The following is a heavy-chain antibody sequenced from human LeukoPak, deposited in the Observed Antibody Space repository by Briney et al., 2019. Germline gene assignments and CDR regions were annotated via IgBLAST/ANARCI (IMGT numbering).Heavy chain of an antibody. D-gene: IGHD4-23*01. Sequence: GASVKVSCKASGYTFTSNAMNWVRQAPGQSLERMGWINAGNGNTKYSQKFQGRVTITRDTSATTVYMELSSLRSEDTAVYYCARTVVTDYYYGMDVWGQGTTVTVSS. J-gene: IGHJ6*02. V-gene: IGHV1-3*01. CDR2: INAGNGNT. CDR3: ARTVVTDYYYGMDV. CDR1: GYTFTSNA.